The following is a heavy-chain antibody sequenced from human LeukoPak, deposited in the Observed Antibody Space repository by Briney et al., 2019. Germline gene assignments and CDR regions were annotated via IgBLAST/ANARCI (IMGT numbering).Heavy chain of an antibody. Sequence: SVKVSCKASGGTFSSYAISWVRQAPGQGLEWMGRIIPIFGTANYAQKFQGRVTITTDESTSTACMELSSLRSEDTAVYYCAREGYDFWSGYCDYWGQGTLVTVSS. CDR3: AREGYDFWSGYCDY. D-gene: IGHD3-3*01. CDR2: IIPIFGTA. V-gene: IGHV1-69*05. CDR1: GGTFSSYA. J-gene: IGHJ4*02.